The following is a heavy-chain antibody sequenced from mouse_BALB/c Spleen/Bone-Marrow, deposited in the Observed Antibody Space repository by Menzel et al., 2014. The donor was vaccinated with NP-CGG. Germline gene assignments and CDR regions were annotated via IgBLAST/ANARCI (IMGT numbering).Heavy chain of an antibody. CDR1: GLNIKDTY. J-gene: IGHJ1*01. CDR2: IDPANSYT. V-gene: IGHV14-3*02. CDR3: SRYSDYWNFDV. Sequence: EVKLVESRAELVKPGASVNLSCTTSGLNIKDTYIHWIKQRPEQGLDWIGRIDPANSYTKCDPKFQDKATITADTTSSTAYLQLGSLTSEDTAVYYCSRYSDYWNFDVWGAGTTVTVSS.